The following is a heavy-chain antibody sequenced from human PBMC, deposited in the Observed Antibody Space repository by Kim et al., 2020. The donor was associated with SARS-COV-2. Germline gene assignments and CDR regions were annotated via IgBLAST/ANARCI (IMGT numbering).Heavy chain of an antibody. CDR1: GYSFTYYW. CDR2: IYPGDSDT. D-gene: IGHD6-13*01. J-gene: IGHJ6*02. V-gene: IGHV5-51*01. CDR3: ASQSSNWAGVEDGMDV. Sequence: GGSLKISCKGSGYSFTYYWIGWVRQMPGKGLEWMGIIYPGDSDTRYSPSFQGQVTISADKSISTAYLQWSSLKASDTAIYYCASQSSNWAGVEDGMDVWGQGTTVTVSS.